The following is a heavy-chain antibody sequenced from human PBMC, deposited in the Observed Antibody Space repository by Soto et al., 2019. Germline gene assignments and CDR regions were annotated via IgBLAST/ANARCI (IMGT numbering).Heavy chain of an antibody. Sequence: SVKVSCKASGVTFNNYPITWVRQAPGEGLEWMGGSIPIFGTANYAQKFQGRVTISVDESTSTAYMELSSLRSEDTAVYYCARGRGYSGDDHYYYFDMDVWGQGTTVTVSS. CDR2: SIPIFGTA. V-gene: IGHV1-69*13. J-gene: IGHJ6*02. CDR3: ARGRGYSGDDHYYYFDMDV. D-gene: IGHD5-12*01. CDR1: GVTFNNYP.